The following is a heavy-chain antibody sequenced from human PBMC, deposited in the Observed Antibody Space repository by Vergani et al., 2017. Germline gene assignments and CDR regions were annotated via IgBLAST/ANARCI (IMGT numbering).Heavy chain of an antibody. J-gene: IGHJ4*02. CDR2: MNPNRGNT. CDR1: GYTFTSYD. Sequence: QVQLVQSGAEVKKPGASVKVSCKASGYTFTSYDINWVRQATGQGLEWMGWMNPNRGNTGYAQKFQGRVTMTRNTSISTAYMELSSLRSEDTAVYYCARGGYCSGGSCYGLVDYWGQGTLVTVSS. CDR3: ARGGYCSGGSCYGLVDY. D-gene: IGHD2-15*01. V-gene: IGHV1-8*01.